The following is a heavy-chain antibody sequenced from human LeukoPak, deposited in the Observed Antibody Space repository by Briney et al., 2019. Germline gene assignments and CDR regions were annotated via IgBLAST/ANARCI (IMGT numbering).Heavy chain of an antibody. CDR3: AKSSYYDASGYYREFYFDY. V-gene: IGHV3-23*01. J-gene: IGHJ4*02. CDR2: ISGSGGST. Sequence: GGSLRPSCAASGFTFSSYAMSGVRQAPGKGLEWVSTISGSGGSTYYADSVKGRFTISRDKTKNTLYLQMNSLRAEDTAVYYCAKSSYYDASGYYREFYFDYWGQGTLATVSS. D-gene: IGHD3-22*01. CDR1: GFTFSSYA.